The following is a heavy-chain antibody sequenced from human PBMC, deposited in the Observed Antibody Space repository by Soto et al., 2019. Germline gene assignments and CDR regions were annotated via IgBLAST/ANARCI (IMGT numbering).Heavy chain of an antibody. V-gene: IGHV4-4*02. CDR1: GDPISSSNW. D-gene: IGHD6-13*01. Sequence: QVELQESGPGLVKPSGTLSLTCAVSGDPISSSNWWSWVRQSPGKGLEWIGEIYQSGTTNYNPSLKSRVTISVDTSKNQFSPRLTSMTAADTAVYYCARQPRLYLDSWGQGTLVTVSS. CDR3: ARQPRLYLDS. J-gene: IGHJ4*02. CDR2: IYQSGTT.